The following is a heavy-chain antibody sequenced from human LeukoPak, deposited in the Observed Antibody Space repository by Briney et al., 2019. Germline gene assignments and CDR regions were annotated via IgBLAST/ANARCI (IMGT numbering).Heavy chain of an antibody. V-gene: IGHV4-30-4*08. CDR3: ARDPWGWFGEGGFDY. CDR1: GGSISSGDYY. Sequence: SETLSLACTVSGGSISSGDYYWSWIRQPPGKGLEWMGYIYYSGSTYYNPSLKSRVTISVHTTKNQFSLKLSSVTAADTAVYYCARDPWGWFGEGGFDYWGQGTLVTVSS. D-gene: IGHD3-10*01. J-gene: IGHJ4*02. CDR2: IYYSGST.